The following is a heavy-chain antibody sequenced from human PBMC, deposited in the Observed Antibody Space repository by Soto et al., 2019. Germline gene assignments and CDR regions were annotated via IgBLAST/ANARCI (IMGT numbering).Heavy chain of an antibody. V-gene: IGHV1-69*06. D-gene: IGHD3-10*01. Sequence: SLVTGSFSAFGGSMMSYAGSCVRQIPEQGLEWMGGIIPIFGTANYAQKFQGRVTITADKSTSTAYMELSSLRSEDTAVYDCARFREVGKHLFDYWGQGTLVTVSS. CDR2: IIPIFGTA. CDR3: ARFREVGKHLFDY. CDR1: GGSMMSYA. J-gene: IGHJ4*02.